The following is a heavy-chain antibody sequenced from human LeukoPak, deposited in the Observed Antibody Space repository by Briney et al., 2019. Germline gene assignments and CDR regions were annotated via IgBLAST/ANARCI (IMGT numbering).Heavy chain of an antibody. CDR2: VRSKAYGGTT. CDR3: TPHASSGSYYFVY. D-gene: IGHD1-26*01. Sequence: GGSLRLSCTASGFTFGDYAMSWVRQAPGKGLEWVGFVRSKAYGGTTEYAASVKGRFTISRDDSKSIAYLQMNSLKTEDTAVYYCTPHASSGSYYFVYWGQGTLVTVSS. V-gene: IGHV3-49*04. J-gene: IGHJ4*02. CDR1: GFTFGDYA.